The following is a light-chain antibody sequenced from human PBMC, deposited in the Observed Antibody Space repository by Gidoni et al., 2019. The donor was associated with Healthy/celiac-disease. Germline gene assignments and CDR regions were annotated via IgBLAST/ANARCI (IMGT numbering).Light chain of an antibody. V-gene: IGKV1-33*01. CDR1: QDISNY. J-gene: IGKJ5*01. CDR3: QQYDNRPVT. Sequence: DIDMTQSPSSLSASVGDRVTITCQASQDISNYLNWYQQKPGKAPKLLIYDASNLETGVPSRFSGSGSGTDFTFTISSLQPEDIATYYCQQYDNRPVTFGQGTRLEIK. CDR2: DAS.